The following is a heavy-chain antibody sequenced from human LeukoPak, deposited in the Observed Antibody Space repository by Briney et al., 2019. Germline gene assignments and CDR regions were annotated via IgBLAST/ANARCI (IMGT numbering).Heavy chain of an antibody. V-gene: IGHV4-59*11. J-gene: IGHJ4*02. CDR2: VYYSGST. D-gene: IGHD3-10*01. CDR3: AREGVTMVRGVIIDY. CDR1: GGSISSHY. Sequence: VKPSGTLSLTCTISGGSISSHYWSWIRQPPGKGLEWIGYVYYSGSTNYNPSLKSRVTMSVDTSKNQFSLKLSSVTAADTAVYYCAREGVTMVRGVIIDYWGQGTLVTVSS.